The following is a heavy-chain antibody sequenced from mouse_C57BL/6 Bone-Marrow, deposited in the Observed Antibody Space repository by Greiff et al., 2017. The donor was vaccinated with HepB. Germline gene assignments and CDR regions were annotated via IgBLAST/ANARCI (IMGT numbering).Heavy chain of an antibody. CDR2: ISTYYGDA. CDR1: GYTFTDYA. J-gene: IGHJ2*01. Sequence: VKLMESGPELVRPGVSVKISCKGSGYTFTDYAMHWVKQSHAKSLDWIGVISTYYGDASYNQKFKDKATMTVDKSSSTAYMELARLTSEDSAVYYCASPNYYGSSYFDYWGQGTTLTVSS. D-gene: IGHD1-1*01. V-gene: IGHV1-67*01. CDR3: ASPNYYGSSYFDY.